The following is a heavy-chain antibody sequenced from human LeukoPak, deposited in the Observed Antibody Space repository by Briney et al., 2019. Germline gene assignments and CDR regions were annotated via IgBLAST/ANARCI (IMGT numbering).Heavy chain of an antibody. CDR3: ANEYSGSWLHYYYGMDV. J-gene: IGHJ6*02. CDR1: GFTFSSYA. Sequence: GGSLRLSCAASGFTFSSYAMSWVRQAPGKGLEWVSAISGSGGSTYYADSVKGRFTISRDNSKNTLYLQMNSLRAEDTAVYYCANEYSGSWLHYYYGMDVWGQGTTVTVSS. D-gene: IGHD6-13*01. V-gene: IGHV3-23*01. CDR2: ISGSGGST.